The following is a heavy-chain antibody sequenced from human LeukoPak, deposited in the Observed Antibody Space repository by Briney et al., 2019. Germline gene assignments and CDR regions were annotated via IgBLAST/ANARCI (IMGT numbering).Heavy chain of an antibody. CDR1: GFTFSSYV. CDR2: ISYDGSNK. Sequence: PGGSLRLSCAASGFTFSSYVMHWVRQAPGKGLEWVAVISYDGSNKYYADSVKGRFTISRDNSKNTLYLQMNSLRAEDTAVYYCAKDGGATRYYFDYWGQGTLVTVSS. D-gene: IGHD1-26*01. V-gene: IGHV3-30*18. CDR3: AKDGGATRYYFDY. J-gene: IGHJ4*02.